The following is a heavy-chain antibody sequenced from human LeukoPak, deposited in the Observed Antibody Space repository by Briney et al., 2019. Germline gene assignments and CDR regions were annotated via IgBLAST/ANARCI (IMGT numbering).Heavy chain of an antibody. D-gene: IGHD6-19*01. CDR2: IYYSGST. Sequence: SETLSLTCTVSGGSISSYYWSWIRQPPGKGPEWIGYIYYSGSTNYNPSLKSRVTISVDTSKHQFSLKLSSVTAADTAVYYCARDIAVAVGWFDPWGQGTLVTVSS. J-gene: IGHJ5*02. CDR1: GGSISSYY. CDR3: ARDIAVAVGWFDP. V-gene: IGHV4-59*01.